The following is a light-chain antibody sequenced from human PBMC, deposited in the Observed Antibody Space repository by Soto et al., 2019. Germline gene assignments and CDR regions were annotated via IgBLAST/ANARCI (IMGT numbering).Light chain of an antibody. J-gene: IGKJ1*01. CDR2: AAS. Sequence: EIQMTQSPSSLSASVGDRVTITCWASQSIDTYLNWYQQKPGKAPKFLIYAASSLRSGVPSRFSGGGSGTDFTLTISSLQPEDFATYYCQQSHSTPLLFGQGTKVDIK. CDR1: QSIDTY. CDR3: QQSHSTPLL. V-gene: IGKV1-39*01.